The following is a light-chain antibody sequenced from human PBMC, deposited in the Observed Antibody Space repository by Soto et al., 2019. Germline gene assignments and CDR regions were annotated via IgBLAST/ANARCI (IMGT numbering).Light chain of an antibody. V-gene: IGKV2-30*02. Sequence: DVVMTQSPLSMPVTLGQPASISCRSSQSLGHSDGNTYLNWFQQRPGQSPRRLIYKVSNRDSGVPDRFSGSGSGTDFTLQISRVEAEDVGVYYCMQGTHWPFTFGPETTEDIK. CDR2: KVS. CDR1: QSLGHSDGNTY. J-gene: IGKJ3*01. CDR3: MQGTHWPFT.